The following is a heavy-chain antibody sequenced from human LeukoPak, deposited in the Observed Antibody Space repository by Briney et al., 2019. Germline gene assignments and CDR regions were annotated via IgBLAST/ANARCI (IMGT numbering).Heavy chain of an antibody. CDR1: GFTFSSYW. CDR2: INSDGSST. J-gene: IGHJ6*03. V-gene: IGHV3-74*01. Sequence: GGSLRLSCAASGFTFSSYWMHWVRQAPGKGMVWVSRINSDGSSTSHTDSVKGRFTISRDNAKNTLYLQMNSLRAEDTAVYYCARAFLDSLEWYNYYYYYYMDVWGKGTTVTVSS. D-gene: IGHD3-3*01. CDR3: ARAFLDSLEWYNYYYYYYMDV.